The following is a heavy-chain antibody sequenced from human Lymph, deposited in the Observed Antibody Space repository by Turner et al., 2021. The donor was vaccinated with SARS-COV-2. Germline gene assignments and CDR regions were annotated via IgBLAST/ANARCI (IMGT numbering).Heavy chain of an antibody. CDR1: EFPFDNYS. J-gene: IGHJ4*02. CDR2: ISRWSAHV. Sequence: EVQLVESGGGLVKPGGSLRLSCAASEFPFDNYSMNWVRQAPGKGLEVVSSISRWSAHVFYAESVKGRVTISRDNAKKSLYLQMNSLKVEDTAVYYCARGRGSWYAGDYWGQEALVTVSS. D-gene: IGHD6-13*01. CDR3: ARGRGSWYAGDY. V-gene: IGHV3-21*01.